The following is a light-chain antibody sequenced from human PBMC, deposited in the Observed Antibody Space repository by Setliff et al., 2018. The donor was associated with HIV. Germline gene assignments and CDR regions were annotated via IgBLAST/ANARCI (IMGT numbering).Light chain of an antibody. CDR3: CSYAARQTSYV. J-gene: IGLJ1*01. CDR2: DVT. V-gene: IGLV2-11*01. CDR1: SGDIGRYNY. Sequence: QSVLTQPASVSGSPGQSITISCTGTSGDIGRYNYVSWYQQHPGKAPKLMIYDVTRRPSGVPDRFSGSRSGNTASLTISGLQADDEAYYYCCSYAARQTSYVFGTGTKV.